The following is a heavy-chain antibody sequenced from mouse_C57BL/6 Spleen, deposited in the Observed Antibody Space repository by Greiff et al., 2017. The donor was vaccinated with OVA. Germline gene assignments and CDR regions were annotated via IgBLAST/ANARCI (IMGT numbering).Heavy chain of an antibody. CDR1: GYSITSGYY. V-gene: IGHV3-6*01. CDR2: ISYDGSN. CDR3: ARETGDY. Sequence: EVQLVESGPGLVKPSQSLSLTCSVTGYSITSGYYWNWIRQFPGNKLEWMGYISYDGSNNYNPSLKNRISITRDTSKNQFFLKLNSVTTEDTATYYCARETGDYWGQGTTLTVSS. J-gene: IGHJ2*01.